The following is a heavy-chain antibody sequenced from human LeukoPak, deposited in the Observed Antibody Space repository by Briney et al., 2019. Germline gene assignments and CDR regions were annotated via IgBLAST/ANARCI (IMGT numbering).Heavy chain of an antibody. Sequence: GSVRVSCKASGYTFTSYYMHWVRQAPGQGLEGMGIINPSGGSTSYAQKFQGRVTMTRDMSTSTVYMELSSLRSEDTAVYYCARVSGYYDSSGYSLDIWGQGTMVTVSS. CDR1: GYTFTSYY. CDR2: INPSGGST. V-gene: IGHV1-46*01. CDR3: ARVSGYYDSSGYSLDI. J-gene: IGHJ3*02. D-gene: IGHD3-22*01.